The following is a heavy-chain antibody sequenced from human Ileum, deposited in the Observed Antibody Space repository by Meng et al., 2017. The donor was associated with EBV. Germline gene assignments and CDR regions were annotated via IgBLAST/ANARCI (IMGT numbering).Heavy chain of an antibody. J-gene: IGHJ4*02. Sequence: QRRLPQSGPDLVRPLQTLCITCAISGASVSSNSAAWNWIRQSPSRGLEWLGRTYYRSKWYNDYAVSVKSRITINTDTSKNQFSLQLNSVTPEDTAVYYCARDSSSSAYSPFDYWGQGTLVTVSS. V-gene: IGHV6-1*01. CDR3: ARDSSSSAYSPFDY. CDR2: TYYRSKWYN. CDR1: GASVSSNSAA. D-gene: IGHD3-22*01.